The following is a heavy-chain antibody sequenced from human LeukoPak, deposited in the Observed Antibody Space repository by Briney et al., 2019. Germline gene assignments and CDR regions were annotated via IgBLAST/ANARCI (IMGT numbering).Heavy chain of an antibody. CDR3: ARDQQYHRPAGWFDP. V-gene: IGHV3-21*01. CDR1: GFTFSNYS. J-gene: IGHJ5*02. D-gene: IGHD1-14*01. Sequence: PGGSLRLSCAASGFTFSNYSMNWVRQAPGKGLEWVSSISSSSSYIYYADSVKGRFTISRDNAKNSLYLQMNSLRAEDTAVYYCARDQQYHRPAGWFDPWGQGTLVTVSS. CDR2: ISSSSSYI.